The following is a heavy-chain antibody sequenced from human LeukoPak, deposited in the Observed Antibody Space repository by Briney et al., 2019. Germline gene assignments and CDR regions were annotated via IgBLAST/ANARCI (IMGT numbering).Heavy chain of an antibody. CDR2: IKQDGSEE. Sequence: PGGSLRLSCAASGFTFSSYGMHWVRQAPGKGLEWVANIKQDGSEEYYVDSVKGRFTISRDNAKKSTYLQMHRVRVEDTAVYYCARDYGDHPYPEVTLDQWGQGTLVTVSS. V-gene: IGHV3-7*01. CDR1: GFTFSSYG. D-gene: IGHD2-21*01. CDR3: ARDYGDHPYPEVTLDQ. J-gene: IGHJ4*02.